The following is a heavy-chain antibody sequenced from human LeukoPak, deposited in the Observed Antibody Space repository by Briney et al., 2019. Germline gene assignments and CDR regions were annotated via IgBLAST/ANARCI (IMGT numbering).Heavy chain of an antibody. D-gene: IGHD2-21*01. CDR3: AKDFRIGYSAHFDY. V-gene: IGHV3-53*01. Sequence: GGSLRLSCAASGFTVDSNYLSWVRQAPEKGLEFFSGIYENGGTTYYADSVKGRFSISRDNSKNTLYLQMDSLRGEDTAVYYCAKDFRIGYSAHFDYWGQGALVTVSS. J-gene: IGHJ4*02. CDR2: IYENGGTT. CDR1: GFTVDSNY.